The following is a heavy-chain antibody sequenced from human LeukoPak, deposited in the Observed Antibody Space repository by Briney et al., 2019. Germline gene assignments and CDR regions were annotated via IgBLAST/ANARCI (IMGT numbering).Heavy chain of an antibody. CDR3: AKAHTGGMYYFDY. Sequence: GGSLRLSCAASGFTFSTYVMHWVRQAPGRGLEWVALISYGGGNKYYADSVKGRFSISRDDSKNTLYLQMNSLRDEDTAVYYCAKAHTGGMYYFDYWGQGSLVIVSS. V-gene: IGHV3-30*18. J-gene: IGHJ4*02. D-gene: IGHD4-23*01. CDR2: ISYGGGNK. CDR1: GFTFSTYV.